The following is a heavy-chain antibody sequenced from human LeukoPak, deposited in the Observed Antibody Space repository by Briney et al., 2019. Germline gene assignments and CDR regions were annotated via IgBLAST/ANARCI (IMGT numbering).Heavy chain of an antibody. J-gene: IGHJ4*02. CDR3: ASPTIFGVVIYY. V-gene: IGHV3-7*01. Sequence: GGSLRLSCEASGFTFSSYWMSWVRQAPGQGLEWVANINQDGSEKYYVDSVKGRFTISRDNAKNSLYLQMNTLRAEDTAVYYCASPTIFGVVIYYWGQGTLVTVSS. CDR2: INQDGSEK. D-gene: IGHD3-3*01. CDR1: GFTFSSYW.